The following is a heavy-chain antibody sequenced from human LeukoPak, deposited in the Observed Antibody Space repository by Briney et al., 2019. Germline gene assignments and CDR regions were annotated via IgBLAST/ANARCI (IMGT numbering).Heavy chain of an antibody. J-gene: IGHJ4*02. CDR3: AGDRYTAYGNFDY. V-gene: IGHV1-2*02. D-gene: IGHD5-12*01. Sequence: ASVKVSCKASGYTFTNHPMHWVRQAPGQGLEWMGWINPNSGDTNYVQKFQGRVTMTRDPSISTAYMELSGLRADDTAVYYCAGDRYTAYGNFDYWGQGTQVTVSS. CDR2: INPNSGDT. CDR1: GYTFTNHP.